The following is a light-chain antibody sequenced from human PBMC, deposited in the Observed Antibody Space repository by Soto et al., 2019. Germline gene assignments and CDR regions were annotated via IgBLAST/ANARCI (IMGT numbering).Light chain of an antibody. J-gene: IGLJ1*01. CDR2: HDS. CDR1: NIGSKT. Sequence: SYELTQPPSVSVAPGKTARVTCGGNNIGSKTVHWYQQKPGQAPVLVIHHDSDRPSGIPERISGSNSGNTATLTISSVEAGDEADYYCQVWDSSSDHLYVFGTGTKVTVL. CDR3: QVWDSSSDHLYV. V-gene: IGLV3-21*04.